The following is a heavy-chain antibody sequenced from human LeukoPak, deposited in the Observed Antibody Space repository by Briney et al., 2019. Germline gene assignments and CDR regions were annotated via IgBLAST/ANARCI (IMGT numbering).Heavy chain of an antibody. D-gene: IGHD6-19*01. CDR3: ARETTSGWQFDY. Sequence: SETLSLTCTVSGGSVNSGSYYWSWIRQPPGKGLEWIGHIFYSGSTNYNPSLKSRVTISVDTSKSQFSLKLSSVTAADTAVYYCARETTSGWQFDYWGQGTLVTVSS. CDR2: IFYSGST. V-gene: IGHV4-61*01. J-gene: IGHJ4*02. CDR1: GGSVNSGSYY.